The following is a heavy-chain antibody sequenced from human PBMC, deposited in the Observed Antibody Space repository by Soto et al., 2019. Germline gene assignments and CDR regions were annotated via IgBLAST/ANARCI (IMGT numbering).Heavy chain of an antibody. V-gene: IGHV3-33*01. CDR1: GFTVCSYG. Sequence: PGGSPRLSCAASGFTVCSYGMHWVRQDPGKGLEWVAVIWYDGSNKYYADSVKGRFTISRDNSKNTLYLQMNSLRAEDTAVYYCARVYFSGAGIAAAGYFDYWGQGTLVTVSS. CDR2: IWYDGSNK. D-gene: IGHD6-13*01. J-gene: IGHJ4*02. CDR3: ARVYFSGAGIAAAGYFDY.